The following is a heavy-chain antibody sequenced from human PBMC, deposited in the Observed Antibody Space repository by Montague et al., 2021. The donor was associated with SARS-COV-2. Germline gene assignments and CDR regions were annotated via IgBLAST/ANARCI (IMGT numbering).Heavy chain of an antibody. J-gene: IGHJ4*02. CDR1: GGSVSSGSYF. V-gene: IGHV4-61*01. D-gene: IGHD3-22*01. Sequence: SETLSLTCTVSGGSVSSGSYFWNWIRQPPGKGLEWIGYKYYSGSTNYNPSLKSRVTISVDKSKNQFPLKLTSVTAADTAVYYCARTRFESRGYYIPPFDXWGQGTLVTVAS. CDR3: ARTRFESRGYYIPPFDX. CDR2: KYYSGST.